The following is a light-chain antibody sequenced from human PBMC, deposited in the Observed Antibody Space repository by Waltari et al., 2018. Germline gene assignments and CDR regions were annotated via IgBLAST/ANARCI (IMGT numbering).Light chain of an antibody. CDR1: YYNIGNNA. CDR3: AAWDDSLSGQVV. Sequence: QSVLTQPPSASGTPGQRVTMSCSGTYYNIGNNAVNWYQQLPGMAPKLLIYSNDRRPPGVPARFCGSKSGTSASLAIRGLQSEDDADYYGAAWDDSLSGQVVFGGGTKLTVL. V-gene: IGLV1-44*01. J-gene: IGLJ2*01. CDR2: SND.